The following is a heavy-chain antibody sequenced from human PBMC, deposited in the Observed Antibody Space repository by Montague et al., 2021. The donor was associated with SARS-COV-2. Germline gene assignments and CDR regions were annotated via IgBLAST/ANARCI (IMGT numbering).Heavy chain of an antibody. V-gene: IGHV6-1*01. CDR3: VRDTGSAQAGFDA. Sequence: CAISGDSVWSNTDDWNWIRQSPSGGLEWLGRTNYRSKWTSDYATSVEGRISIDPDTSKNQFFLHLRSVTPEDTGVYYCVRDTGSAQAGFDAWGQGTLVTVSS. CDR1: GDSVWSNTDD. D-gene: IGHD4-17*01. CDR2: TNYRSKWTS. J-gene: IGHJ4*02.